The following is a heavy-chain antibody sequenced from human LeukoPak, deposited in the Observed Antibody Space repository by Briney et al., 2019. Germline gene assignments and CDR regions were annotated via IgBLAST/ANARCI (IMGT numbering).Heavy chain of an antibody. CDR3: ARGVYIAAAQYAY. Sequence: SETLSLTCTVSGGSISSYYWSWIRRPPGKGLEWIGYIYYSGTTNYNPSLKSRVTISVDTSKNQFSLKLSSVTAADTAVYYCARGVYIAAAQYAYWGQGTLVTVSS. J-gene: IGHJ4*02. V-gene: IGHV4-59*01. CDR1: GGSISSYY. D-gene: IGHD6-13*01. CDR2: IYYSGTT.